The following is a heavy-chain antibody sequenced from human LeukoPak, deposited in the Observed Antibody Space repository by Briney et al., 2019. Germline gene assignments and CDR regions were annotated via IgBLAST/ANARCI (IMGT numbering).Heavy chain of an antibody. Sequence: PGGSLRLSCAASGFTFSSYERNWVRQAPGKGLECVSYISCGGDTIYYADSVKGRFTISRDNAKNSLYLQMNSRRAEDTAVYYCARVAGYFDWEYYFDYWGQGTLVTVSS. V-gene: IGHV3-48*03. CDR2: ISCGGDTI. CDR3: ARVAGYFDWEYYFDY. J-gene: IGHJ4*02. CDR1: GFTFSSYE. D-gene: IGHD3-9*01.